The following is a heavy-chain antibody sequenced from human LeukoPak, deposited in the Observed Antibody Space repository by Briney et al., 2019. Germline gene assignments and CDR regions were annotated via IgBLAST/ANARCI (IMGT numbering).Heavy chain of an antibody. J-gene: IGHJ4*02. D-gene: IGHD5-18*01. CDR1: GYTFTSYA. CDR2: INAGNGNT. CDR3: ARVVDTAMEDYSDY. Sequence: GASVKVSCKASGYTFTSYAMHWVRQAPGQRLEWMGRINAGNGNTKYSQKFQGRVTITRDTSASTAYMELSSLRSEDTAVYYCARVVDTAMEDYSDYWGQGTLVTVSS. V-gene: IGHV1-3*01.